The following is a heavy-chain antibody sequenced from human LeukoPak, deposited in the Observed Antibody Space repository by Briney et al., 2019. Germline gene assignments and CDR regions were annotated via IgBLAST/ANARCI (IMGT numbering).Heavy chain of an antibody. Sequence: PGGSLRLSCAASGFTFSSYAMSWVRQAPGKGLEWVSGISGSGGSAYYADSVKGRFTISRGNSKNTLHLQVNSLRAEDTAVYYCAKVDYYDGSGYYYDAFDIWGQGAMVTVSS. CDR1: GFTFSSYA. D-gene: IGHD3-22*01. J-gene: IGHJ3*02. CDR2: ISGSGGSA. V-gene: IGHV3-23*01. CDR3: AKVDYYDGSGYYYDAFDI.